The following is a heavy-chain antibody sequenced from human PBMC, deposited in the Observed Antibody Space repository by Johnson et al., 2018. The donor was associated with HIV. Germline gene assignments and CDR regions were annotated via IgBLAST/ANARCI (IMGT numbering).Heavy chain of an antibody. CDR2: ISVTGSVI. J-gene: IGHJ3*02. D-gene: IGHD5-12*01. Sequence: QVQLVESGGGLVKPGGSLRLSCVASGFTFSDYYMTWIRQAPRKGLEWLSYISVTGSVIYYADSVKGRFTISRDNAKNSVYLQMNSLRAEDTALYYCARDVGGWGYRHAFDMWCQGTMVTVSS. V-gene: IGHV3-11*01. CDR1: GFTFSDYY. CDR3: ARDVGGWGYRHAFDM.